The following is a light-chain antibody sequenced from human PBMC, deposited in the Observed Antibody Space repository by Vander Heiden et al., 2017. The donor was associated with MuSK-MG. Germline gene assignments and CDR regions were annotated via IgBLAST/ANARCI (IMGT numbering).Light chain of an antibody. Sequence: DIQMTQSPSSLSASVGDRVTITCQASQDISNYLNWYQQKPGKAPKLLIYDASNLETGVPSRFSGSGSGTDFTFTISSLQPEDIATYYCQQYGTCGQGTKLEIK. CDR3: QQYGT. CDR2: DAS. CDR1: QDISNY. J-gene: IGKJ2*01. V-gene: IGKV1-33*01.